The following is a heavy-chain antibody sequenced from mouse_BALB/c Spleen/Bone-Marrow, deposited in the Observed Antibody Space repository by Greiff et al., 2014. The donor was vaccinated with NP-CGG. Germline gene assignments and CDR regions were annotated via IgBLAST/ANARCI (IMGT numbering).Heavy chain of an antibody. D-gene: IGHD1-1*01. CDR3: ARYYYGSSYFDY. V-gene: IGHV14-3*02. CDR1: GFNIKDTY. CDR2: INPANGNT. Sequence: EVQRVESGAELVKPGASVKLSCTASGFNIKDTYMHWVKQRPEQGLEWIGRINPANGNTKYDPKFQGKATITADTSSNTACLQLSSLTSEDTAVYYCARYYYGSSYFDYWGQGTTLTVSS. J-gene: IGHJ2*01.